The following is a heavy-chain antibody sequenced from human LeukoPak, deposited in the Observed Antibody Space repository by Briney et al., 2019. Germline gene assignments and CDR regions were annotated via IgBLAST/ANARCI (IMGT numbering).Heavy chain of an antibody. CDR1: GFTFGDYA. V-gene: IGHV3-9*03. CDR3: VKMGGGNSEAFDI. D-gene: IGHD4-23*01. Sequence: GGSLRLSCAASGFTFGDYAMHWGRQAPGKGLGWVSGIRWNSGSSGYAESVKGRFTISRDNAKNSLYLQMNSLRAEDIALYYCVKMGGGNSEAFDIWGQGTMVTVSS. CDR2: IRWNSGSS. J-gene: IGHJ3*02.